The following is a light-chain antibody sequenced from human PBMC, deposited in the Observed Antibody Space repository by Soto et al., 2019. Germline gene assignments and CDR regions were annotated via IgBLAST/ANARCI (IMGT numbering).Light chain of an antibody. CDR1: QSVLYSSTNKNY. Sequence: DIVMTQSPDSLAVSLGERATINCKSSQSVLYSSTNKNYLAWYQQKAGQPPKLLIYWASTRESGVPDRISGSGSGTDFTLTISSLQAEDVAVYYCQQYYSSPRTFGQVTMLEIK. CDR3: QQYYSSPRT. CDR2: WAS. J-gene: IGKJ2*01. V-gene: IGKV4-1*01.